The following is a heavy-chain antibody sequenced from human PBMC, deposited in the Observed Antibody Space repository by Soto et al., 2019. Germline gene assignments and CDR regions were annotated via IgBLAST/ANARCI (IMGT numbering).Heavy chain of an antibody. CDR3: ARGASGRYYRDV. J-gene: IGHJ6*03. V-gene: IGHV3-74*01. Sequence: DEQVVESGGGLVQPGGSLRLSCTASGFTFSNYWIHWVRQASGKGLVWVSRIKGDGSITNYADSVRGRFSISRDNAKNTFYLQMDSLRAEDTAFYYCARGASGRYYRDVWGKGTTVTVS. CDR1: GFTFSNYW. CDR2: IKGDGSIT. D-gene: IGHD3-10*01.